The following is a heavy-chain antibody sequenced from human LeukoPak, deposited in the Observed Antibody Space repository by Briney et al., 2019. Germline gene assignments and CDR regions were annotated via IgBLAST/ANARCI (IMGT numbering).Heavy chain of an antibody. V-gene: IGHV3-7*01. CDR2: INRDGREE. J-gene: IGHJ4*02. Sequence: QPGGSLRLSCAASGFTFSNYWMNWVRQAPGKGLQWVANINRDGREEYYVDSVKGRFTISRDNAKNSLSLQMSSLRAEDTAVHYCVGRRTSAAGNFWGQGTLVTVSS. CDR3: VGRRTSAAGNF. D-gene: IGHD6-13*01. CDR1: GFTFSNYW.